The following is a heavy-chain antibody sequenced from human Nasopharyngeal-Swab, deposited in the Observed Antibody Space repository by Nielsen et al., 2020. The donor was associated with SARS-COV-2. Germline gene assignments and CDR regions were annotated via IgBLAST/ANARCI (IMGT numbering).Heavy chain of an antibody. CDR3: ARGVVVVTAIGGAFDI. D-gene: IGHD2-21*02. CDR2: IYSGGRT. V-gene: IGHV3-53*01. J-gene: IGHJ3*02. CDR1: GFTFSSNY. Sequence: GESLKISCAASGFTFSSNYMSWVRQAPGKGLEWVSVIYSGGRTYYADSVKGRFTISRDNSKNTLYLQMDSLRAEDTAVYYCARGVVVVTAIGGAFDIWGQGTMVTVSS.